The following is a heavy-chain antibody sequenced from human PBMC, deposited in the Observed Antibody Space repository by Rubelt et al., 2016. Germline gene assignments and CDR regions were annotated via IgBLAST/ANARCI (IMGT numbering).Heavy chain of an antibody. V-gene: IGHV4-38-2*02. CDR3: ARHHRRSCTGDCFAFDI. Sequence: QVQLQESGPGLVKSSETLSLTCTVSGYSISSGHYWGWIRQPPGKGLEWIGIIYHSGSTYYNPSLKRRITIIVDTSKNQFSLKLTAVAAANTAGYYCARHHRRSCTGDCFAFDIWGQGTMVTVSS. J-gene: IGHJ3*02. CDR1: GYSISSGHY. D-gene: IGHD2-8*02. CDR2: IYHSGST.